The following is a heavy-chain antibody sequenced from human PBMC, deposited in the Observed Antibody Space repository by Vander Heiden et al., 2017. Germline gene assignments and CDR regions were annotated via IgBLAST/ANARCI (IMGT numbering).Heavy chain of an antibody. CDR1: GFTFSSYA. D-gene: IGHD1-26*01. CDR2: ISGTAGST. V-gene: IGHV3-23*01. Sequence: EVQLLESGGGLVQPGGSLRPSCAASGFTFSSYAMGWGRQAPGKGLEWLSTISGTAGSTFYADSVKGRFTISRDNSNNALYLQLNSLRGDDTAIYYCAKDFQRGTYSPYYFDYWGQGTLVTVSS. CDR3: AKDFQRGTYSPYYFDY. J-gene: IGHJ4*02.